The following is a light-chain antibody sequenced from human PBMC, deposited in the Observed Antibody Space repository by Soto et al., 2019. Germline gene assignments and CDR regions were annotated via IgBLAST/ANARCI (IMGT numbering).Light chain of an antibody. CDR2: GVS. CDR3: QHYGYPQWT. V-gene: IGKV3-20*01. CDR1: QTGSNSY. J-gene: IGKJ1*01. Sequence: IVLTQSPGTLSLSPGERATLSCRASQTGSNSYLAWYQQKSGQAPRLLIYGVSTRATGIPDRFSGGGSGTEFALTISRLEPEDFAVYICQHYGYPQWTFGPGTKVDIK.